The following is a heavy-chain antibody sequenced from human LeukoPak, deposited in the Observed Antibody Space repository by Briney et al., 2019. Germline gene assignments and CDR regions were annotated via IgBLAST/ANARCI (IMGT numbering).Heavy chain of an antibody. D-gene: IGHD3-22*01. CDR1: GFTFSSYG. V-gene: IGHV3-30*02. Sequence: GGSLRLSCAASGFTFSSYGVHWVRQAPGKGLEWVAFIRHDGSNKYYADSVKGRFTISRDNSKNTLYLQMNSLRAEDTAVYYCAKDMDYYYDSSGYYPRGDYWGQGTLVTVSS. J-gene: IGHJ4*02. CDR2: IRHDGSNK. CDR3: AKDMDYYYDSSGYYPRGDY.